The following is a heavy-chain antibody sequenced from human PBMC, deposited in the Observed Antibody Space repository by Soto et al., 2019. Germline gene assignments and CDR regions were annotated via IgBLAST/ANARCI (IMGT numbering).Heavy chain of an antibody. CDR2: IIPIFGTA. CDR3: ARGRLAADGNALYYYYGMDV. D-gene: IGHD6-13*01. CDR1: GGTFSSYA. V-gene: IGHV1-69*01. Sequence: QVQLVQSGAEVKKPGSSVKVSCKASGGTFSSYAISWVRQAPGHGLEWMGGIIPIFGTANYAQKFQGRVTITADESTSTAYMELSSLRSEDTAVYYCARGRLAADGNALYYYYGMDVWGQGTTVTVSS. J-gene: IGHJ6*02.